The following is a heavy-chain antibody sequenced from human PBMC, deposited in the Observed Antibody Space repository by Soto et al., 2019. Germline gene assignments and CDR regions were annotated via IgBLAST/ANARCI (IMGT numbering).Heavy chain of an antibody. CDR2: INPSGGST. J-gene: IGHJ4*02. V-gene: IGHV1-46*01. CDR3: ARDIVGNYDILTGPFDY. D-gene: IGHD3-9*01. Sequence: ASVKVSCKASGYTFTSYYMHWVRQAPGQGLEWMGIINPSGGSTSYAQKFQGRVTMTRDTSTSTVYMELSSLRSEDTAVYYCARDIVGNYDILTGPFDYWGQGTLVTVSS. CDR1: GYTFTSYY.